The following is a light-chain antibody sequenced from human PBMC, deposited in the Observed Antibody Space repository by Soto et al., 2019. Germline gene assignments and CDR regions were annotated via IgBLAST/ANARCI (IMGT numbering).Light chain of an antibody. V-gene: IGLV1-44*01. CDR1: NSNIGSNS. CDR3: AVWDDSLNEVV. Sequence: QSVLTQPPSASGTPGQRVTISCSGSNSNIGSNSVNWYQQHPGTAPKLLIYSQSQRPSGVPERISGAKSGTSVTLAISGLQAEDEATYYCAVWDDSLNEVVFGGGTKLTVL. CDR2: SQS. J-gene: IGLJ3*02.